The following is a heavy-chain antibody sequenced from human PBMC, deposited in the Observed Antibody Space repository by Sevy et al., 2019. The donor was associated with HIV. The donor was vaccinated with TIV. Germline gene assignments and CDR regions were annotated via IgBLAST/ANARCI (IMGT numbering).Heavy chain of an antibody. D-gene: IGHD3-16*01. J-gene: IGHJ4*02. CDR1: GFTFSSFW. V-gene: IGHV3-7*01. CDR3: AKQANWALDY. Sequence: GGSLRLSCAVSGFTFSSFWMSWVRQAPGKGLEWVANIKQDGSEKYYVDSVKGRFIISRENAKNSLYLQMNSLRAEAAAMYYCAKQANWALDYWGQGTLVTVSS. CDR2: IKQDGSEK.